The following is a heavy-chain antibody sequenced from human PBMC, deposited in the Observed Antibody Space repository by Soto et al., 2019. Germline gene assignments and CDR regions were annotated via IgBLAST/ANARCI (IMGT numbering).Heavy chain of an antibody. D-gene: IGHD2-15*01. CDR2: ISGSGGST. V-gene: IGHV3-23*01. CDR1: GFTFSSYA. J-gene: IGHJ3*02. CDR3: AKEEYCSGGSCYSDAFDI. Sequence: EVQLLESGGGLVQPGGSLRLSCAASGFTFSSYAMSWVRQAPGKGLEWVSAISGSGGSTYYADSVKGRFTISRDNSNNTLYLQMNSLRAEDTAVYYCAKEEYCSGGSCYSDAFDIWGQGTMVTVSS.